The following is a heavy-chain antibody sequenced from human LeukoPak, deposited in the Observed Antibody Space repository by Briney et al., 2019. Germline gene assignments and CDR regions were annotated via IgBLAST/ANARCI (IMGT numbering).Heavy chain of an antibody. CDR1: GYTFTSYD. D-gene: IGHD3-22*01. J-gene: IGHJ4*02. CDR3: ARGITMIVVVTFDY. CDR2: INAGNGNT. Sequence: ASVKVSCKASGYTFTSYDMHWVRQAPGQRLEWMGWINAGNGNTKYSQKFQGRVTITRDTSASTAYMELSSLRSEDTAVYYCARGITMIVVVTFDYWGQGTLVTVSS. V-gene: IGHV1-3*01.